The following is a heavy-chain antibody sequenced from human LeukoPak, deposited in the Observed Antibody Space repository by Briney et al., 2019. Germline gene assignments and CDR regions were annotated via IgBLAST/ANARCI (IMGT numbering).Heavy chain of an antibody. CDR2: INHSGST. J-gene: IGHJ5*02. D-gene: IGHD5-12*01. CDR3: SSGYRGFDP. V-gene: IGHV4-34*01. CDR1: GGSFSDYY. Sequence: AETLSLTCAVYGGSFSDYYWSWIRQPPGKGLEGIGEINHSGSTNYNPSLKSRVTISVDTSKNQFSLKLSSVTAADTAVYYCSSGYRGFDPWGQGTLVTVSS.